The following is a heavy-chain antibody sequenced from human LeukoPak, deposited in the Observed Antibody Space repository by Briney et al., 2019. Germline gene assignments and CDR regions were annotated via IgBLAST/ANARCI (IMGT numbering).Heavy chain of an antibody. D-gene: IGHD6-19*01. V-gene: IGHV4-4*07. CDR1: GASITSYY. J-gene: IGHJ6*03. Sequence: PSETLSPTCTVSGASITSYYWSWIRQPAGKGLEWIGRFYTSGSTNYNPSLKSRVTMSVDTSKNQFSLKLSSVTAADTAVYYCASHSSGSPYYYYMDVWGKGTTVTVSS. CDR3: ASHSSGSPYYYYMDV. CDR2: FYTSGST.